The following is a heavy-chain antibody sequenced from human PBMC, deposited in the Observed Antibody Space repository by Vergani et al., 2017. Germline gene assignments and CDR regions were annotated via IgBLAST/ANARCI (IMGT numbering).Heavy chain of an antibody. V-gene: IGHV4-39*07. Sequence: QLQLQESGPGLVKPSETLSLTCTVSGGSISSSSYYWGWIRQPPGKGLEWIGSIYYSGSTYYNPSLKSRVTISVDTSKNQFSLKLSSVTAADTAVYYCARDQVGATRPAGHDAFDIWGQGTMVTVSP. CDR2: IYYSGST. CDR3: ARDQVGATRPAGHDAFDI. J-gene: IGHJ3*02. CDR1: GGSISSSSYY. D-gene: IGHD1-26*01.